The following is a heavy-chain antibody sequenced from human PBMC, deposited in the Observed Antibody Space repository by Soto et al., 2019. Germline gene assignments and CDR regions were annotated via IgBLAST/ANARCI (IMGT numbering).Heavy chain of an antibody. D-gene: IGHD6-6*01. Sequence: KSSETLSLTCTVSGGSISSGDYYWSWIRQPPGKGLEWIGYIYYSGSTYYNPSLKSRVTISVDTSKNQFSLKLSSVTAADTAVYYCAREVGAARTSYFDYWGRGTLVTVSS. V-gene: IGHV4-30-4*01. J-gene: IGHJ4*02. CDR2: IYYSGST. CDR1: GGSISSGDYY. CDR3: AREVGAARTSYFDY.